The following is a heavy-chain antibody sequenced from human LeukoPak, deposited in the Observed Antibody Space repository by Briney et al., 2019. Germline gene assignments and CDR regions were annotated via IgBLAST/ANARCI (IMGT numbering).Heavy chain of an antibody. D-gene: IGHD2-2*01. J-gene: IGHJ4*02. V-gene: IGHV4-61*02. CDR2: IYTSGST. CDR1: GGSISSGSYY. Sequence: PSQTLSLTCTVSGGSISSGSYYWSWIRQPAGKGLEWIGRIYTSGSTYYNPSLKSRVTISVDTSKNQFSLNLTSVTATDTAVYYCARFSPTPISHVPLSAPPIVYYFDYWSQGTLVTVSS. CDR3: ARFSPTPISHVPLSAPPIVYYFDY.